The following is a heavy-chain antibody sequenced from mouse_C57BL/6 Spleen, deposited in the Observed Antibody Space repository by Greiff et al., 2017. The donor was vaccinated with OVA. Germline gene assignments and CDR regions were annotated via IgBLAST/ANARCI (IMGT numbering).Heavy chain of an antibody. CDR2: IDPEDGET. V-gene: IGHV14-2*01. Sequence: EVKLQESGAELVKPGASVKLSCTASGFNIKDYYMHWVKQRTEQGLEWIGRIDPEDGETKYAPKFQGKATITADTSSNTAYLQLSSLTSEDTAVYYCARRGDYDGYWYFDVWGTGTTVTVSS. CDR3: ARRGDYDGYWYFDV. CDR1: GFNIKDYY. D-gene: IGHD2-4*01. J-gene: IGHJ1*03.